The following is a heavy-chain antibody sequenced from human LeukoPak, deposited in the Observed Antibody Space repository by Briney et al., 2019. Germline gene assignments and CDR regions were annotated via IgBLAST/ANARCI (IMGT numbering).Heavy chain of an antibody. J-gene: IGHJ4*02. CDR1: GGSISSYY. CDR2: TYYSGST. Sequence: PSETLSLTCTVSGGSISSYYWSWIRQPPGKGLEWIGYTYYSGSTNYNPSLKSRVTISVDTSKNQFSLKLSSVTAADTAVYYCARDRYDILTGYYMLDYWGQGTLVTVSS. CDR3: ARDRYDILTGYYMLDY. D-gene: IGHD3-9*01. V-gene: IGHV4-59*01.